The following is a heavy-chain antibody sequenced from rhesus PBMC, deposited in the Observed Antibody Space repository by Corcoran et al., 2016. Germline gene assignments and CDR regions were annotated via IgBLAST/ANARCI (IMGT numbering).Heavy chain of an antibody. J-gene: IGHJ3*01. D-gene: IGHD1-20*01. V-gene: IGHV4-160*01. CDR3: AKMVSSWNNPAFDF. CDR1: GGSIRDYY. CDR2: LHGSGGDT. Sequence: QVQLQESGPGLVKPSETLSLTCVVSGGSIRDYYWSRLRHSPAKGLEWIGRLHGSGGDTDYSPSLKSRVTISLDTSKIHLTLKLTSVTAADTAVYYFAKMVSSWNNPAFDFWGQGLRVTVSS.